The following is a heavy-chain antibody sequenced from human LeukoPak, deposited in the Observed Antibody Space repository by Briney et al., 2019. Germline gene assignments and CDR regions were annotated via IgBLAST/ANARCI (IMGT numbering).Heavy chain of an antibody. V-gene: IGHV3-7*03. D-gene: IGHD3-9*01. Sequence: GSLRLSCEASGFTFSSYWMSWVRQAPGKGLEWVANIKTDGSEKYYVDSVKGRFTISRDNAKNSLYLQMNSLRAEDTAVYYCARDYTGYFPWGQGTLVIVSS. J-gene: IGHJ5*02. CDR3: ARDYTGYFP. CDR2: IKTDGSEK. CDR1: GFTFSSYW.